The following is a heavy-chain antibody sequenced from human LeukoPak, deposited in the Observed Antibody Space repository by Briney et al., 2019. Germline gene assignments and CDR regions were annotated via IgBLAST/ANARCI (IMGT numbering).Heavy chain of an antibody. CDR2: ISANTGNT. V-gene: IGHV1-18*01. Sequence: ASVKVSCKTSGYTFTNYGVSWVRQAPGQGLEWMGWISANTGNTKYAQKLQGRVTMTTETSTSSAYMELRGLRSDDTALYYCARDLWRWFGGGGKDYWGQGTLVTVSS. CDR3: ARDLWRWFGGGGKDY. J-gene: IGHJ4*02. D-gene: IGHD3-10*01. CDR1: GYTFTNYG.